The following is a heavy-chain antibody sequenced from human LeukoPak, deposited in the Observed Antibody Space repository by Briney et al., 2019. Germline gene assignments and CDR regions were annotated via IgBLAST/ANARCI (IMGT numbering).Heavy chain of an antibody. CDR1: GYTFTSYA. CDR2: ISAYNGNT. J-gene: IGHJ6*02. D-gene: IGHD6-13*01. CDR3: ARDLHSSSWYPIPYYYYGMDV. Sequence: ASVKVSCKASGYTFTSYAISWVRQAPGQGLEWMGWISAYNGNTNYAQKLQGRVTMTTDTSTSTAYMELRSLRSDDTAVYYCARDLHSSSWYPIPYYYYGMDVWDQGTTVTVSS. V-gene: IGHV1-18*01.